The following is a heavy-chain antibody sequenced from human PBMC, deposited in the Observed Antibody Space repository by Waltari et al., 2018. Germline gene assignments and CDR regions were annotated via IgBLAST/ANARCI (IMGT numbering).Heavy chain of an antibody. J-gene: IGHJ5*02. V-gene: IGHV5-51*03. CDR2: IYPSDPDT. CDR1: GYNFNTYW. CDR3: ARGSRDDWFDP. D-gene: IGHD3-10*01. Sequence: VQLVQSGAEVIKAGESLKISCKGSGYNFNTYWVAWVRQMPGKGLEWMGIIYPSDPDTRYSPSFQGQVTISADKSINTVYLQWSSLEASDTATYYCARGSRDDWFDPWGQGTLVTVSS.